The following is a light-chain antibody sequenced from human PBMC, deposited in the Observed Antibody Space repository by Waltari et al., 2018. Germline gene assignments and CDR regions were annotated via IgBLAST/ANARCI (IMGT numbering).Light chain of an antibody. V-gene: IGLV2-23*02. CDR2: EVN. Sequence: QSALTQPASVSGSPGQSTTLSCTGSRIDVETYNLVSWYQQNPGKAPKLIIYEVNKRPSGVSYRFSGSKSGNTASLTISGLQADDEADYYCCSYAGTSIYVFGTGTKVTV. J-gene: IGLJ1*01. CDR1: RIDVETYNL. CDR3: CSYAGTSIYV.